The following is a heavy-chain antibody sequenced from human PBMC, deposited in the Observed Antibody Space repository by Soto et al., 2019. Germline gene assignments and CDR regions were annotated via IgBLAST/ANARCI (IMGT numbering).Heavy chain of an antibody. CDR3: SSGYYYYTAFDI. CDR1: GYTFTSYD. J-gene: IGHJ3*02. Sequence: ASVKVSCKASGYTFTSYDINWVRQATGQGLEWMGWMNPNSGNTGYAQKFQGRVTMTRNTSINTAYMELSSLRSEDTAVYYCSSGYYYYTAFDIWGQGTMVPVSS. V-gene: IGHV1-8*01. D-gene: IGHD3-22*01. CDR2: MNPNSGNT.